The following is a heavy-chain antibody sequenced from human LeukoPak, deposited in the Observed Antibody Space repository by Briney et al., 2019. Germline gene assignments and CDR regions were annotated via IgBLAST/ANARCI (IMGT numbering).Heavy chain of an antibody. Sequence: GGSLRLSCAASGFSFDDYAMHWVRQTPGKGLEWVSGISWNSGSIGYADSVKGRFTISRDNAKNSLYLQMNSLRAEDTAVYYCARRGRDGYKGFDYWGQGTLVTVSS. D-gene: IGHD5-12*01. J-gene: IGHJ4*02. CDR3: ARRGRDGYKGFDY. CDR1: GFSFDDYA. V-gene: IGHV3-9*01. CDR2: ISWNSGSI.